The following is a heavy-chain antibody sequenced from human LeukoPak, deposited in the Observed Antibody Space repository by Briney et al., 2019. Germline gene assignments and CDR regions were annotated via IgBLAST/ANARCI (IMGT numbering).Heavy chain of an antibody. CDR2: ISYDGRNK. D-gene: IGHD5-18*01. Sequence: GGSLRLSCAASGFTFSSYAMHWVRPAPGKGLEWGAVISYDGRNKYYADSVKGRFTISRDNSKNTLYLQMNSLRAEDTAVYYCARGTPRSHRIQLWTDLDYWGQGTLVTVSS. V-gene: IGHV3-30*04. CDR1: GFTFSSYA. J-gene: IGHJ4*02. CDR3: ARGTPRSHRIQLWTDLDY.